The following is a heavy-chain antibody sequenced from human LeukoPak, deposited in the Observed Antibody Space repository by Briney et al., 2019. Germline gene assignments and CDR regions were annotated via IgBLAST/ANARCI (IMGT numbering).Heavy chain of an antibody. J-gene: IGHJ5*02. V-gene: IGHV4-61*03. CDR2: IYYTGTT. D-gene: IGHD3-10*01. CDR3: ARAGPWQIDP. Sequence: LEWIRPIYYTGTTNYRPSLKSRVTISVDRSKNLFSLRLKSLTSADTAVYYCARAGPWQIDPWGQGILVTVSS.